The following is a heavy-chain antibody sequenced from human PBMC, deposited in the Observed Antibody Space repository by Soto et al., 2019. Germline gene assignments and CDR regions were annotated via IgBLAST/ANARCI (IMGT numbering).Heavy chain of an antibody. CDR2: INHSGST. V-gene: IGHV4-34*01. Sequence: KPSETLSLTCAVYGGSFSGYYWSWIRQPPGKGLEWIGEINHSGSTNYNPSLKSRVTISVDTSKNQFSLKLSSVTAADTAVYYCARGNTYGNYYYGMDVWGPGTTVTVYS. D-gene: IGHD5-18*01. CDR1: GGSFSGYY. CDR3: ARGNTYGNYYYGMDV. J-gene: IGHJ6*02.